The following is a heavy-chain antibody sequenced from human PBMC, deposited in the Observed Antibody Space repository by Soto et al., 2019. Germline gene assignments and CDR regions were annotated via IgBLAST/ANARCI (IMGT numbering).Heavy chain of an antibody. CDR2: VTASGGGT. CDR1: GFIFNNYA. V-gene: IGHV3-23*01. Sequence: PGGSLRLSCAASGFIFNNYAMTWVRQAPGKGLEWVSTVTASGGGTFYADSVKGRFTISRDNSRNTLHLQMSSLRVEDTALYYCAKALVPALTAKFGYWGQGTQVTVS. J-gene: IGHJ4*02. D-gene: IGHD5-18*01. CDR3: AKALVPALTAKFGY.